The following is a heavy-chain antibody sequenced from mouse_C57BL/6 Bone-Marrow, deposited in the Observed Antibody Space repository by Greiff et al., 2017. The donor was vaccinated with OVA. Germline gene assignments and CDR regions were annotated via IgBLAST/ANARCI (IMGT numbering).Heavy chain of an antibody. Sequence: EVQLQQSGGDLVKPGGSLKLSCAASGFTFSSYGMSWVRQTPDKRLEWVATISSGGSYTYYPDSVKGRFTISRDNAKNTLYLQMSSLKSEDTAMYYCARGGPYYGSSLDYWGQGTTLTVSS. J-gene: IGHJ2*01. V-gene: IGHV5-6*01. CDR1: GFTFSSYG. CDR3: ARGGPYYGSSLDY. D-gene: IGHD1-1*01. CDR2: ISSGGSYT.